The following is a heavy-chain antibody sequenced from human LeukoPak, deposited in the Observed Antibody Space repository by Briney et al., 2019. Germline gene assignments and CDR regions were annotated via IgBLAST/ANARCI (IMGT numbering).Heavy chain of an antibody. CDR1: GGSFSGYY. D-gene: IGHD5-12*01. J-gene: IGHJ6*04. V-gene: IGHV4-34*01. Sequence: SETLCLTCAVYGGSFSGYYWSWVRQPPGKGLEWVGEINHSGSTNYNPSLKRRVTISVDTSKNQFPLRLIYVTAADTTVFYCSSEATPALLQYYYSPMHLWGEGTTVTVSS. CDR3: SSEATPALLQYYYSPMHL. CDR2: INHSGST.